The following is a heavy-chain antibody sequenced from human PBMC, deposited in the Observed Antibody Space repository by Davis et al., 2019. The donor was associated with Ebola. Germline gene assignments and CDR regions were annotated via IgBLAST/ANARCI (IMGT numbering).Heavy chain of an antibody. V-gene: IGHV4-30-4*01. Sequence: SETLSLTCTVSGGSISSGDYYWSWIRQPPGKGLEWIGYIYYSGSTYYNPSLKSRVTISVDTSKNQFSLKLSSVTAADTAVYHCARGVVPAAIGHGWFDPWGQGTLVTVSS. CDR1: GGSISSGDYY. D-gene: IGHD2-2*02. J-gene: IGHJ5*02. CDR3: ARGVVPAAIGHGWFDP. CDR2: IYYSGST.